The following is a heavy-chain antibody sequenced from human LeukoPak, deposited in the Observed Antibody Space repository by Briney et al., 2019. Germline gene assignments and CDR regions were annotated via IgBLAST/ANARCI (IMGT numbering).Heavy chain of an antibody. CDR3: ARGLVSGSNSSGAFDY. D-gene: IGHD6-19*01. CDR2: INHSGST. V-gene: IGHV4-34*01. Sequence: PSETLSLTCAVYGGSFSGYYWSWIRQPPGKGLEWIGEINHSGSTNYNPSLKSRVTISVDTSKNQFSLKLSSVTAADTAVYYCARGLVSGSNSSGAFDYWGQGTLVTVSS. CDR1: GGSFSGYY. J-gene: IGHJ4*02.